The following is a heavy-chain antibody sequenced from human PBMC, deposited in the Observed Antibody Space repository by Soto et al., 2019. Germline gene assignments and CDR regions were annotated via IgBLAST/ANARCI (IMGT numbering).Heavy chain of an antibody. D-gene: IGHD3-16*01. CDR2: ISSNGGST. CDR3: ARTVTFDYYMDV. J-gene: IGHJ6*03. CDR1: GFTFSSYA. V-gene: IGHV3-64*01. Sequence: GGSLRLSCAASGFTFSSYAMHWVRQAPGKGLEYVSAISSNGGSTYYANSVKGRFTISRDNSKNTLYLQMGSLRAEDMAVYYCARTVTFDYYMDVWGKGT.